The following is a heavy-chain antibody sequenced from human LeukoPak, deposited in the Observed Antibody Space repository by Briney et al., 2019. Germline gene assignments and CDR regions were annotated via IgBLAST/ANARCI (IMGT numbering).Heavy chain of an antibody. D-gene: IGHD1-26*01. J-gene: IGHJ4*02. CDR1: GFTFSNYA. Sequence: GGSLRLSCVASGFTFSNYAMNWVRQAPGKGLEWVSLSGSGGDIYYVESVQGRVTIPRGNSQNTPYLQMNSLRAEDTAVYYCAKARGGTYQTYFFDYWGQGTLVTVSS. CDR2: SGSGGDI. CDR3: AKARGGTYQTYFFDY. V-gene: IGHV3-23*01.